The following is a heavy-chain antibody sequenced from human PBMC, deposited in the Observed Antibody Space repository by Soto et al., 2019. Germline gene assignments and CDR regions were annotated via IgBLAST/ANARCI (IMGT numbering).Heavy chain of an antibody. CDR1: GGSISSGSYN. CDR2: IYYSGST. CDR3: APCYYSPVRSGTSDY. V-gene: IGHV4-39*01. Sequence: QLQLQESGPGLVKPSETLSLTCTVSGGSISSGSYNWGWIRQPPGKGLEWIGSIYYSGSTYYNPSLKSRVTISVDSSKNQFCRNLTCVTSAHRAEYYCAPCYYSPVRSGTSDYWGQGTLVTVSS. J-gene: IGHJ4*02. D-gene: IGHD3-10*01.